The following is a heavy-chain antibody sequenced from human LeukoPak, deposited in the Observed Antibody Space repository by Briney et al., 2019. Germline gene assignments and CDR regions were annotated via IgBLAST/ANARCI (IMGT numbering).Heavy chain of an antibody. CDR2: IIPILGIA. CDR1: GGTFSSYA. Sequence: EASVKVSCKASGGTFSSYAISWVRQAPGQGLEWMGRIIPILGIANYAQKFQGRVTITADKSTSTAYMELSSLRSEDTAVYYCARSSSTSSYAPETWHWFDPWGQGTLVTVSS. D-gene: IGHD2-2*01. CDR3: ARSSSTSSYAPETWHWFDP. J-gene: IGHJ5*02. V-gene: IGHV1-69*04.